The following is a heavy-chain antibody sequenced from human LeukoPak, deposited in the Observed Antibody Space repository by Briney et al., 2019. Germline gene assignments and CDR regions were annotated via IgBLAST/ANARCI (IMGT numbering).Heavy chain of an antibody. CDR2: ICGGGST. CDR1: GFTVSSNY. CDR3: ARDLGYCSSTSCYTGEYYYYGMDV. Sequence: GGSLRLSCAASGFTVSSNYMSWVRQAPGKGLEWVSVICGGGSTYYADSVKGRFTISRDNSKNTLYLQMNSLRAEDTAVYYCARDLGYCSSTSCYTGEYYYYGMDVWGQGTTVTVSS. J-gene: IGHJ6*02. D-gene: IGHD2-2*02. V-gene: IGHV3-66*01.